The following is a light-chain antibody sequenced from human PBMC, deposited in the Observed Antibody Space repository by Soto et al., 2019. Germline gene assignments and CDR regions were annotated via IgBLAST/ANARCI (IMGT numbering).Light chain of an antibody. CDR1: QSISSY. CDR2: AAS. Sequence: DIQMTQSLSSLSASVGDRVTITCRASQSISSYLNWYQHKPGKAPKLLIYAASSLQTGVPSRFSGSRSGTDFALTISSLQRDDFATYYCQQTDSFPRTFGQGTKVDIK. CDR3: QQTDSFPRT. V-gene: IGKV1-39*01. J-gene: IGKJ1*01.